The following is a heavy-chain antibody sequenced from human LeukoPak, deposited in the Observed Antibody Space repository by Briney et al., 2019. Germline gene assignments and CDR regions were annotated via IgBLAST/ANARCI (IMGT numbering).Heavy chain of an antibody. Sequence: GGSLRLSCAASGFTFDDYGMSWVRQAPGKGLEWVSGINWNGGSTGYADSVKGRFTISRDNAKNSLYLQMNSLRAEDTALYYCARDPIPSSGWYGNNWFDPWGQGTLVTVSS. CDR2: INWNGGST. CDR1: GFTFDDYG. D-gene: IGHD6-13*01. J-gene: IGHJ5*02. V-gene: IGHV3-20*04. CDR3: ARDPIPSSGWYGNNWFDP.